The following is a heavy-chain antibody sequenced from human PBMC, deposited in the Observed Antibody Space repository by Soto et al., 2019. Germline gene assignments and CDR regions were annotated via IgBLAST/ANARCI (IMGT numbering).Heavy chain of an antibody. CDR1: GFTFSSYA. CDR2: ISGSGGST. J-gene: IGHJ6*02. Sequence: GGSLRLSCAASGFTFSSYAMSWVRQAPGKGLEWVSAISGSGGSTYYADSVKGRFTISRDNSKNTLYLQMNSLIAEDTAVYYCAKSRYNWNYNYYYGMDVWGQGTTVTVSS. CDR3: AKSRYNWNYNYYYGMDV. D-gene: IGHD1-20*01. V-gene: IGHV3-23*01.